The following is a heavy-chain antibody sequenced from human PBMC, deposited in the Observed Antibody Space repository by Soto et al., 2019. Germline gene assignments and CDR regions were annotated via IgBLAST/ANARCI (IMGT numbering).Heavy chain of an antibody. CDR1: GFSLSFSGMG. J-gene: IGHJ1*01. V-gene: IGHV2-5*02. CDR2: IYWDDDK. Sequence: QITLMQYGPTLVKPTQTLTLTCTFSGFSLSFSGMGVGWVRQPPGKALEWLTLIYWDDDKRYRPSLKSRLTITKDTSENQVVLTMTNMDPVDTATYFCVHQRLGSEYFLQWGQGTLVTVSS. D-gene: IGHD5-12*01. CDR3: VHQRLGSEYFLQ.